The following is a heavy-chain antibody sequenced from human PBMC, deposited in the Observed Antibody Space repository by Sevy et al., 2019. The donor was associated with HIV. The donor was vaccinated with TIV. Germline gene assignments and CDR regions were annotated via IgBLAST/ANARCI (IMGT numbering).Heavy chain of an antibody. CDR3: ARGPYGSGSYLGY. D-gene: IGHD3-10*01. V-gene: IGHV3-21*01. CDR2: ISSSSSYI. Sequence: GGSLRLSCAVSGFSFDSYGMTWVRQAPGKGLEWVASISSSSSYIYYADSVKGRFTISKDNPKNSRYLQMNGLGAEDTAVYYCARGPYGSGSYLGYWGQGTLVTVSS. J-gene: IGHJ4*02. CDR1: GFSFDSYG.